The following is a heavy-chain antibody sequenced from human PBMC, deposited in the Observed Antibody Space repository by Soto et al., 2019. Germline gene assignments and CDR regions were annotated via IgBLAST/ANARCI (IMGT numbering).Heavy chain of an antibody. Sequence: PSETLSLTCAVYGGSFSDYSWTWIRQPPGKALEWIGQINHSGSANYNPSLRSRVIISIGTPKNQFSLKLSSVTAADTAVYYCARAPAPLYSSSWYYFDYWGQGTLVTVSS. CDR1: GGSFSDYS. V-gene: IGHV4-34*01. D-gene: IGHD6-13*01. CDR3: ARAPAPLYSSSWYYFDY. CDR2: INHSGSA. J-gene: IGHJ4*02.